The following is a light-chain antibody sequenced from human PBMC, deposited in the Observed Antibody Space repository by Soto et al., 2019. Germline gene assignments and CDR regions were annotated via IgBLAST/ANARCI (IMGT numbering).Light chain of an antibody. Sequence: EIMLTQSPGTLSLSPGDRATLSCRASQSVAGSSLAWYQQKTAQAPRLLIYAASNRATGIPARFSGSGSGKDFSLIINVLEPEAFAVYFWQQYGSSHLTFGGGTKVDIK. V-gene: IGKV3-20*01. CDR2: AAS. CDR1: QSVAGSS. CDR3: QQYGSSHLT. J-gene: IGKJ4*02.